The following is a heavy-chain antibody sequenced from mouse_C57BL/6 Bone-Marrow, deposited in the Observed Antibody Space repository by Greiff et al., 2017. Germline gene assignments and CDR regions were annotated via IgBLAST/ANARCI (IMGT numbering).Heavy chain of an antibody. J-gene: IGHJ4*01. CDR3: ARVNDAMDY. CDR2: ISDGGSYT. Sequence: EVQVVESGGGLVKPGGSLKLSCAASGFTFSSYAMSWVRQTPEKRLEWVATISDGGSYTYYPDNVKGRFTISRDNAKNNLYLQMSHLKSEDTAMYYCARVNDAMDYWGQGTSVTVSS. CDR1: GFTFSSYA. V-gene: IGHV5-4*01.